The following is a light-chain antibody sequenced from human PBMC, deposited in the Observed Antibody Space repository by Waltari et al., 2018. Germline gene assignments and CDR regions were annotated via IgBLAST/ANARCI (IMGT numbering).Light chain of an antibody. CDR1: TLPKEY. CDR3: QSSDSSGSYVL. V-gene: IGLV3-25*03. CDR2: QDS. Sequence: SYGLTQAPSVSVSPGQTARITCSGDTLPKEYAYWYQQKPGQAPVLVIYQDSERPSGIPGRFSGSRAGTTVALTIDGVQAEDEAEYYCQSSDSSGSYVLFGGGTKLTVL. J-gene: IGLJ3*02.